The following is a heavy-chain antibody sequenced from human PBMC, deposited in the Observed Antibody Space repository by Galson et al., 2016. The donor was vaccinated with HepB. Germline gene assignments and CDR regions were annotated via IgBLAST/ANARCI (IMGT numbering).Heavy chain of an antibody. Sequence: SLRLSCAASGFTFSNYWMHWVRQAPGKGPVWVSRIKGDGSDTIYADSVKGRFTISRDNAKNMLYLQMNNLRREDTALYYCARDWGSSGWYNWFDPWGQGTLVTVSS. V-gene: IGHV3-74*01. CDR3: ARDWGSSGWYNWFDP. J-gene: IGHJ5*02. CDR1: GFTFSNYW. D-gene: IGHD6-19*01. CDR2: IKGDGSDT.